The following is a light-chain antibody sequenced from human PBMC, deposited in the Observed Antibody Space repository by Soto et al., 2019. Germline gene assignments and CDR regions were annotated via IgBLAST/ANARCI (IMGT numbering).Light chain of an antibody. V-gene: IGKV3D-15*01. J-gene: IGKJ1*01. CDR1: QSVSNN. Sequence: EIVMTQSPASLSVSPGERATLSCRASQSVSNNLAWYQQKPGQAPRLLIYGASTRATGIPARFSGSESGTEFTLTISSLQSEDFAVYYCQQYNNWPATFGQGTKVEIK. CDR2: GAS. CDR3: QQYNNWPAT.